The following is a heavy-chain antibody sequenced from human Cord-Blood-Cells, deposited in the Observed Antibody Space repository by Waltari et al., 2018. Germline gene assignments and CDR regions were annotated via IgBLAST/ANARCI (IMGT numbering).Heavy chain of an antibody. CDR2: INPNSGGT. D-gene: IGHD1-26*01. J-gene: IGHJ3*02. CDR1: GDTFTGSS. V-gene: IGHV1-2*04. Sequence: QVQLVQSGAEVKKPGASVKVSCKASGDTFTGSSMHWVRQAPGQGLEWMGWINPNSGGTNYAQKFQGWVTMTRDTSISTAYMELSRLRSDDTAVYYCARAHGIYDAFDIWGQGTMVTVSS. CDR3: ARAHGIYDAFDI.